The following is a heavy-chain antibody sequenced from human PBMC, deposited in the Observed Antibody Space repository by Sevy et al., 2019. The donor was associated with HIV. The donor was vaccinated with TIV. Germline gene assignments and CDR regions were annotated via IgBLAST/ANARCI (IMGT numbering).Heavy chain of an antibody. V-gene: IGHV3-30*02. D-gene: IGHD6-19*01. CDR3: AKNTASAGTGGFDY. Sequence: GGSLRLSCTASGFTFSYYGMHWVRQTPGKGLEWVAFMGYDGTDKYYSDSVKGRFAISTDNSKNTLFLQMNSLRTEDTAIYYCAKNTASAGTGGFDYWGQGALVTVSS. CDR1: GFTFSYYG. CDR2: MGYDGTDK. J-gene: IGHJ4*02.